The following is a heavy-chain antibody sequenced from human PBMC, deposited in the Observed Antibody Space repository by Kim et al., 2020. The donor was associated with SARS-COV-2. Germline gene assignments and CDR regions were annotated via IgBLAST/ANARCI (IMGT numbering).Heavy chain of an antibody. V-gene: IGHV3-30*18. J-gene: IGHJ4*02. CDR3: AKTGGYDFWSGYYY. CDR1: GFTFSSYG. D-gene: IGHD3-3*01. Sequence: GGSLRLSCAASGFTFSSYGMHWVRQAPGKGLEWVAVISYDGSNKYYADSVKGRFTISRDNSKNTLYLQMNSLRAEDTAVYYCAKTGGYDFWSGYYYWGQGTLVTVSS. CDR2: ISYDGSNK.